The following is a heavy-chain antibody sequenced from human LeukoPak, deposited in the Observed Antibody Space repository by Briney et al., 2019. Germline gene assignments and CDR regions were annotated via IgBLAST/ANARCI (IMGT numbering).Heavy chain of an antibody. CDR2: IRYDGSNK. D-gene: IGHD3-10*01. CDR3: AKDGGRGNYFDY. V-gene: IGHV3-30*02. CDR1: GFTFSSYG. J-gene: IGHJ4*02. Sequence: GGSLRLSCAASGFTFSSYGTHWVRQAPGKGLEWVAFIRYDGSNKYYADSVKGRFTISRDNSKNTLYLQMNSLRSEDTAMYYCAKDGGRGNYFDYWGQGTLVTVSS.